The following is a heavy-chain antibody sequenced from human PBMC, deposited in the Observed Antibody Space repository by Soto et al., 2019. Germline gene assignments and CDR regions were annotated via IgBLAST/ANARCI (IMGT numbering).Heavy chain of an antibody. CDR3: ARAWYGGDYSLDF. Sequence: TLSLTCTVSGGSINSGGYYWSWIRQLSGKGLEWIGYIYYNGITNYNPSLRSRLTMSVDTSKNHFSLSLSSVTAADTAVYYCARAWYGGDYSLDFWGQGTLVTVSS. CDR2: IYYNGIT. J-gene: IGHJ4*02. CDR1: GGSINSGGYY. D-gene: IGHD4-4*01. V-gene: IGHV4-31*03.